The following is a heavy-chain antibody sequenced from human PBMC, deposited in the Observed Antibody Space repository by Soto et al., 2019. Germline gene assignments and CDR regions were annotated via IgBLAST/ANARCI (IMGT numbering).Heavy chain of an antibody. V-gene: IGHV3-23*01. CDR2: ISGSGGST. CDR1: GFTFSSYA. CDR3: AKGLVSGSAPRCFVY. D-gene: IGHD1-26*01. J-gene: IGHJ4*02. Sequence: GGSLRLSCAASGFTFSSYAMSWVRQAPGKGLEWVSAISGSGGSTYYADSVKGRFTISRDNSKNTLYLQMNSLRAEDTAVYYSAKGLVSGSAPRCFVYGGREPLFSVS.